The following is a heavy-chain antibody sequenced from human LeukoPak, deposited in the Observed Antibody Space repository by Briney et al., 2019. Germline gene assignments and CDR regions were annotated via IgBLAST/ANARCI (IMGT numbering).Heavy chain of an antibody. CDR2: INPNSGGT. CDR1: GYTFTGYY. CDR3: ARALYGFWSGYYKDFGY. J-gene: IGHJ4*02. V-gene: IGHV1-2*02. Sequence: APVKVSCKASGYTFTGYYMHRVRQAPGQGLEWMGWINPNSGGTNYAQKFQGRVTMTRDTSISTAYMELSRLRSDDTAVYYCARALYGFWSGYYKDFGYWGQGTLVTVSS. D-gene: IGHD3-3*01.